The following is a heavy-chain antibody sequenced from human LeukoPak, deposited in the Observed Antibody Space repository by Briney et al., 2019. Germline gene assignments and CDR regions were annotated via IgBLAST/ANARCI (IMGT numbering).Heavy chain of an antibody. CDR3: ARESSYYDILTGYRYFDY. CDR2: IYHSGST. J-gene: IGHJ4*02. CDR1: GYSISSGYY. D-gene: IGHD3-9*01. Sequence: SETLSLTCAVSGYSISSGYYWGWIRQPPGKGLEWIGSIYHSGSTYYNPSLKSRVTILVDTSKNQFSLKLSSVTAAYTAVYYCARESSYYDILTGYRYFDYWGQGTLVTVSS. V-gene: IGHV4-38-2*02.